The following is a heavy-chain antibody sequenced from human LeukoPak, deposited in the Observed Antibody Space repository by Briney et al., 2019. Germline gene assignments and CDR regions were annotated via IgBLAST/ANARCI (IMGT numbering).Heavy chain of an antibody. D-gene: IGHD6-19*01. CDR3: ARGGKQWRGGNYFDS. CDR2: ITTGRGET. Sequence: ASVKVSCKASGYTFTDYALHWVRQAPGQSLEWMGWITTGRGETRYSQEFQRRITSTRDTSASTVYMDLSDLRSEDTAVYYCARGGKQWRGGNYFDSWGQGTLVTVSS. CDR1: GYTFTDYA. J-gene: IGHJ4*02. V-gene: IGHV1-3*03.